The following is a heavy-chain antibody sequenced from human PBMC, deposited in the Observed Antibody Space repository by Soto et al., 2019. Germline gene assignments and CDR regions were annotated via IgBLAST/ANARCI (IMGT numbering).Heavy chain of an antibody. CDR2: IRSKTNGYAT. CDR3: TRDPRDYYDSIGSDHWFGP. Sequence: EVQLVESGGGLVQSGGSLKLSCAASGFTFSGSAMHWVRQASGKGREWVGRIRSKTNGYATAYAASGKGRFTISRDDSKDTGYLQMNSLKTEDTAVYYCTRDPRDYYDSIGSDHWFGPWGQGTLVTVSS. CDR1: GFTFSGSA. D-gene: IGHD3-22*01. V-gene: IGHV3-73*02. J-gene: IGHJ5*02.